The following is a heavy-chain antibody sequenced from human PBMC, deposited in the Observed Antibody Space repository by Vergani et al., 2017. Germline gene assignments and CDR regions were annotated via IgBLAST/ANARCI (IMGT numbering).Heavy chain of an antibody. D-gene: IGHD5-12*01. CDR2: IYNSGRT. CDR1: SYSISSDYY. J-gene: IGHJ4*02. Sequence: QLQLQESGPGLVKTSETVSLTCAVSSYSISSDYYWGWIRQTPGKGLEWIGSIYNSGRTYDNPSLRGRVTMSVDTSRNQFSLKLDPVIAADTAVYYCARQSGHDLGGYFDFWGQGTRLTVSS. CDR3: ARQSGHDLGGYFDF. V-gene: IGHV4-38-2*01.